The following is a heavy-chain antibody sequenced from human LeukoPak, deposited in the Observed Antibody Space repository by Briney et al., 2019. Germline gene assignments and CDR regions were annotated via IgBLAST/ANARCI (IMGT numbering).Heavy chain of an antibody. CDR1: GGSIISIDYS. Sequence: SETLSLTCSVSGGSIISIDYSWGWIRQTPGKGLEWIGSVYFSGTTQYNPSLKSRVTISADTSKKQISLNLNSVTAADTAVYYCVGSSGWYLGFYCMDVWGKGTTLTVS. D-gene: IGHD6-19*01. V-gene: IGHV4-39*07. CDR3: VGSSGWYLGFYCMDV. J-gene: IGHJ6*03. CDR2: VYFSGTT.